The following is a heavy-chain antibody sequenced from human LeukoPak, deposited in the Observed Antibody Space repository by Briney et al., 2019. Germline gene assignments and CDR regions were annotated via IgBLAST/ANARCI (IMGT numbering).Heavy chain of an antibody. CDR1: GYTLTELS. CDR2: FDPEDGET. J-gene: IGHJ4*02. D-gene: IGHD1-26*01. V-gene: IGHV1-24*01. CDR3: ATDPWKEGSYNNY. Sequence: ASVKVSCKVSGYTLTELSMHWVRQAPGKGLEWMGGFDPEDGETIYAQKFQGRVTMTEDTSTDTAYMELSSLRSEDTAVYYCATDPWKEGSYNNYWGQGTLATVSS.